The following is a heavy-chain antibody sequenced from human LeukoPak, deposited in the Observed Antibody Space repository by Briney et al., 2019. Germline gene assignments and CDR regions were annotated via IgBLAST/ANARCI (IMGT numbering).Heavy chain of an antibody. CDR3: ARDLSGSYEFDY. CDR2: INPSGGST. V-gene: IGHV1-46*01. J-gene: IGHJ4*02. Sequence: ASVKVSCKASGYTFTSYYMHWVRQAPGQGIEWMGIINPSGGSTTYAKKFQGRGTITRDTSTSTVYMELSSLRSEDTAVYYCARDLSGSYEFDYWGQGTLVTVSS. D-gene: IGHD1-26*01. CDR1: GYTFTSYY.